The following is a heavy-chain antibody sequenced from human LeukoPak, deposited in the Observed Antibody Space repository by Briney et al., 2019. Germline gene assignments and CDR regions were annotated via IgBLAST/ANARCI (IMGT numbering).Heavy chain of an antibody. V-gene: IGHV4-31*03. J-gene: IGHJ4*02. CDR1: GGSVSSGSYY. CDR2: IYYSGST. Sequence: PSETLSLTCTVSGGSVSSGSYYWSWIRQPPGKGLEWIGYIYYSGSTYYNPSLKSRVTISVDTSKNQFSLKLSSVTAADTAVYYCARVGYYDSSGFIDYWGQGTLVTVSS. D-gene: IGHD3-22*01. CDR3: ARVGYYDSSGFIDY.